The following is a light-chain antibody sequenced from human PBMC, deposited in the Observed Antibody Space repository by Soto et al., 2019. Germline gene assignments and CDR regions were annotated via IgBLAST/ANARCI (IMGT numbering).Light chain of an antibody. CDR1: DLGEKF. V-gene: IGLV3-1*01. Sequence: SYELTQPPSVSVSPGQTASITCFGDDLGEKFASWYQVKPGQSPVLIIYQDIKRPSGIPERFSGSNSGSTATLTISGTQTREGANYSFEVWARNTVVFGGGTKVTVL. CDR3: EVWARNTVV. J-gene: IGLJ2*01. CDR2: QDI.